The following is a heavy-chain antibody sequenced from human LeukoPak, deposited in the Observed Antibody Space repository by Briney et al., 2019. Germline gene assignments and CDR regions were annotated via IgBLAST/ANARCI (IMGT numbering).Heavy chain of an antibody. V-gene: IGHV4-59*01. Sequence: SETLSLTCTVSGGSISSYYWSWIRQPPGKGLEWIGYIYYSGSTNYNPSLKSRVTISVDTSKNQFSLKLSSVTAADAAVYYCARGGGYSYGYDYWGQGTLVTVSS. CDR3: ARGGGYSYGYDY. CDR1: GGSISSYY. J-gene: IGHJ4*02. D-gene: IGHD5-18*01. CDR2: IYYSGST.